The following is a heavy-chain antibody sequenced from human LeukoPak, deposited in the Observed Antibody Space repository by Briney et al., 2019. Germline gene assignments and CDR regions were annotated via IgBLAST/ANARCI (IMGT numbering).Heavy chain of an antibody. CDR3: ARGSPGY. CDR1: GGSISSYS. J-gene: IGHJ4*02. V-gene: IGHV4-34*01. CDR2: IIHSGSS. Sequence: PSETLSLTCTVSGGSISSYSWTWIRQPPGKALEWIGEIIHSGSSHYNPSLKSRVTISVDTSKNQFSLKLTSVTAADTAVYFCARGSPGYWGQGTLVTVSS.